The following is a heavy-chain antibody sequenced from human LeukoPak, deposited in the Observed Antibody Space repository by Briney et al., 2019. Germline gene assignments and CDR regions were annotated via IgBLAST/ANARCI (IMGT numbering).Heavy chain of an antibody. V-gene: IGHV3-74*01. Sequence: GGSLRLSCAASGFIFSGSWMHWVRQAPGKGLAWVSRIISDGSSTGYADSGKGRFTVSRDNAKNTLYLQMNSLRIEDTAVYYCARGTSSLDAFDIWGQGTMVTVSS. D-gene: IGHD3-10*01. CDR2: IISDGSST. J-gene: IGHJ3*02. CDR1: GFIFSGSW. CDR3: ARGTSSLDAFDI.